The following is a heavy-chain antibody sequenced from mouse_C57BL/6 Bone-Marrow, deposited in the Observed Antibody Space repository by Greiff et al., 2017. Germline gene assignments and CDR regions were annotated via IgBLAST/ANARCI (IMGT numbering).Heavy chain of an antibody. CDR3: ARHTYYYGSSLAMDY. CDR1: GFTFSSYT. CDR2: ISGGGGNT. J-gene: IGHJ4*01. D-gene: IGHD1-1*01. Sequence: EVQRVESGGGLVKPGGSLKLSCAASGFTFSSYTMSWVRQTPEKRLEWVATISGGGGNTYYPDSVKGRFTISRDNAKNTLYLQMSSLRSEDTALYYCARHTYYYGSSLAMDYWGQGTSVTVSS. V-gene: IGHV5-9*01.